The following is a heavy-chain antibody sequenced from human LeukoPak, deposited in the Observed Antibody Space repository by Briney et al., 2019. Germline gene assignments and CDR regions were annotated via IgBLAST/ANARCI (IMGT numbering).Heavy chain of an antibody. CDR2: ISYDGSNK. CDR1: GFTFSSYG. Sequence: GRSLRLSCAASGFTFSSYGMHWVRQAPGKGLEWVADISYDGSNKYYADSVKGRFTISRDNSKNTLYLQMDSLRAEDTAVYYCAKDQGYEEAMTRGYFDYWGQGTLVTVSS. CDR3: AKDQGYEEAMTRGYFDY. V-gene: IGHV3-30*18. D-gene: IGHD2-2*01. J-gene: IGHJ4*02.